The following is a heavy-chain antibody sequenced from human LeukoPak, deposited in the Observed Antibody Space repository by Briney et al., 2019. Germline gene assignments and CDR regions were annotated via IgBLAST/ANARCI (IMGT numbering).Heavy chain of an antibody. D-gene: IGHD3-22*01. V-gene: IGHV1-69*13. J-gene: IGHJ4*02. CDR3: ARDHEKRNYYDSSGYE. CDR1: GGTFSSYA. CDR2: IIPIFGTA. Sequence: ASVKVSCKASGGTFSSYAISWVRQAPGQGLEWMGGIIPIFGTANYAQKFQGRVTITADESTSTAYMELSSLGSEDTAVYYCARDHEKRNYYDSSGYEWGQGTLVTVSS.